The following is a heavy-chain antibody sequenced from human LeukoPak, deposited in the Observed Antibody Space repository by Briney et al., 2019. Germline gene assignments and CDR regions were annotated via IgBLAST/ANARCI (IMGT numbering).Heavy chain of an antibody. CDR1: GGFISSSSYF. Sequence: SETLSLTCTVSGGFISSSSYFWGWIRQPPGEGLVWIGCIYYSGSTSYNTSLNSRDAISVDTSKNQFSVKLSSVTAAYSAVYYCASPWSSGGFDYWGQGTLVTVSS. D-gene: IGHD6-19*01. J-gene: IGHJ4*02. V-gene: IGHV4-39*01. CDR2: IYYSGST. CDR3: ASPWSSGGFDY.